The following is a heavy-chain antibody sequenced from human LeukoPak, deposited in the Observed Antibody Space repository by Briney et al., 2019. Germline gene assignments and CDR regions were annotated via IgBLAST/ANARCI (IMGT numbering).Heavy chain of an antibody. CDR1: GGSFSGYY. J-gene: IGHJ4*02. D-gene: IGHD3-3*01. CDR3: ARDGDYDFWSGYYKDGYYFDY. Sequence: PSETLSLTCAVYGGSFSGYYWSWVRQAPGKGLEWVSVIYSGGSTYYADSVKGRFTISRDNSKNTLYLQMNSLRAEDTAVYYCARDGDYDFWSGYYKDGYYFDYWGQGTLVTVSS. V-gene: IGHV3-53*01. CDR2: IYSGGST.